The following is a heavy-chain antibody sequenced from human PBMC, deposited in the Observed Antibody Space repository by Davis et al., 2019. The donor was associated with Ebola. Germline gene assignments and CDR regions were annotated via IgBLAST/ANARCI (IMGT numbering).Heavy chain of an antibody. V-gene: IGHV3-74*01. Sequence: HTGGSLRLSCAASGFTFRPYWMHWVRQVPGKGLEWVSHISSDASNTTYADSVRGRFTISRDNAKNTEYLQMNSLRAEDTAVYYCARDGSHYDFDYWGQGTLVTVSS. CDR3: ARDGSHYDFDY. CDR1: GFTFRPYW. J-gene: IGHJ4*02. CDR2: ISSDASNT. D-gene: IGHD3-10*01.